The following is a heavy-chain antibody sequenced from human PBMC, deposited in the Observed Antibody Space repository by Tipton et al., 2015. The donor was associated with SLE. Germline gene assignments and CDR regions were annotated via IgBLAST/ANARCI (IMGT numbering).Heavy chain of an antibody. CDR1: GGSISSHY. Sequence: LRLSCAVYGGSISSHYWSWIRQPPGKGLEWIGYIYYSGSTNFNPSLKSRVTISVDTSKNQFSLKLSPVTAADTAVYYCARPGLPVAAFDAFDIWGQGTMVTVSS. J-gene: IGHJ3*02. D-gene: IGHD6-19*01. CDR2: IYYSGST. V-gene: IGHV4-59*11. CDR3: ARPGLPVAAFDAFDI.